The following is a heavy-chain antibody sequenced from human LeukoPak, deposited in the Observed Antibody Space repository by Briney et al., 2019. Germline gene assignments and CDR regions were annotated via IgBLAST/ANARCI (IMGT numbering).Heavy chain of an antibody. D-gene: IGHD3-22*01. Sequence: GGSLRLSCAASGFTVSSNYMSWVRQAPGKGLEWVSVIYSGGSTYYADSVKGRFTISRDNSKNTLYLQMNSLRAEDTAVYYCARGLDDSSGYYDAFDIWGQGTVVTVSS. CDR1: GFTVSSNY. V-gene: IGHV3-66*01. J-gene: IGHJ3*02. CDR2: IYSGGST. CDR3: ARGLDDSSGYYDAFDI.